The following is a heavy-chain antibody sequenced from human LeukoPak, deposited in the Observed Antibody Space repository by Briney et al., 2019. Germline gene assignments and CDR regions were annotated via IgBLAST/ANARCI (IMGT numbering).Heavy chain of an antibody. CDR1: GFTFRDYY. V-gene: IGHV3-11*01. D-gene: IGHD3-22*01. CDR3: ARDPGDYYDHSGSFEY. CDR2: ISNSGDTI. J-gene: IGHJ4*02. Sequence: GGSLRLSCVVSGFTFRDYYMSWIRLGPGKVLEWVSFISNSGDTIYYADSVKGRFTISRDNAKNSVYLQMNSLRAEDTAVYYCARDPGDYYDHSGSFEYRGQGTLVTVSS.